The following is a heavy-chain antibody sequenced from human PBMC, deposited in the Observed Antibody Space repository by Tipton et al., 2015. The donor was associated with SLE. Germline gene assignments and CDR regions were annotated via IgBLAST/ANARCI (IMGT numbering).Heavy chain of an antibody. CDR2: IYTSGST. CDR1: GGSISSYY. V-gene: IGHV4-4*07. J-gene: IGHJ3*02. CDR3: ARVFDWYHAFDI. D-gene: IGHD3-9*01. Sequence: TLSLTCTVSGGSISSYYWSWIRQPAGKGLEWIGRIYTSGSTNYNPSLKRRVTMSVDTSKNQFSLKLSSVTAADTAVYYCARVFDWYHAFDIWGQGTMVTVSS.